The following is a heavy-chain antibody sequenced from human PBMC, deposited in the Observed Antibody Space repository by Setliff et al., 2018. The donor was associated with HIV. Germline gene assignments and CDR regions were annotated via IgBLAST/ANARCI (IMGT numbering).Heavy chain of an antibody. J-gene: IGHJ3*02. CDR2: VITILDIT. V-gene: IGHV1-69*10. CDR1: GGTSNTYA. D-gene: IGHD3-10*01. CDR3: AGPRGDEAFDI. Sequence: ASVKVSCKASGGTSNTYAINWVRQAPGQGLEWMGQVITILDITSYAQKCQGRVTITADESTNTMYMELSSLRSDDTAVYYCAGPRGDEAFDIWGQGTMVTVSS.